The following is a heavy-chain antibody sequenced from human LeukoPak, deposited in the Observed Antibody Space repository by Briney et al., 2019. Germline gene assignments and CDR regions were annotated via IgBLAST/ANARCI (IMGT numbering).Heavy chain of an antibody. Sequence: PGGSLRLSCAVSGFTVSGNYMSWVRQAPGKGLEWVSLIYSGGTTYYADSVKGRFTISRDNSKNTLYLQMNSLRAEDTAVYYCARVMTSTRRHNAFDLWGQGTMVTVSS. D-gene: IGHD1-1*01. CDR2: IYSGGTT. V-gene: IGHV3-53*01. CDR1: GFTVSGNY. CDR3: ARVMTSTRRHNAFDL. J-gene: IGHJ3*01.